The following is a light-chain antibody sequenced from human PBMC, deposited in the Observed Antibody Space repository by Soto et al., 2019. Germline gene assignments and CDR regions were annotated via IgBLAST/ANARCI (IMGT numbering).Light chain of an antibody. CDR2: GAS. CDR3: LHDHNYPWT. J-gene: IGKJ1*01. V-gene: IGKV1-6*01. Sequence: ASQMTQSPSSLSASVGDRVTITCRASQVIRNDLGWYQQKPGKAPKLLTYGASNLQSGVPSRFSGSGSGTDFTLTITSLQPEDFATYYCLHDHNYPWTFGQGTKVDIK. CDR1: QVIRND.